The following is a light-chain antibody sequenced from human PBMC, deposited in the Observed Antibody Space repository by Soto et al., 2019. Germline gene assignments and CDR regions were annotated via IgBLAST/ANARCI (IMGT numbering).Light chain of an antibody. J-gene: IGKJ1*01. V-gene: IGKV1-39*01. CDR1: QSISSY. CDR2: AAS. CDR3: QQRYSTTRT. Sequence: DIQRTQSPSSLSASVGDRVTITCRASQSISSYLNWYQQKPGKAPKLLIYAASSLQSGVPSRFSGSGSGTDFTLTISSLQPEDFATYYCQQRYSTTRTCGQGTKVDIK.